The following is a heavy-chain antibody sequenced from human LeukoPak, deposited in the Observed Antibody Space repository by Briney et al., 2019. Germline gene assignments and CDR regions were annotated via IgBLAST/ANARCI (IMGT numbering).Heavy chain of an antibody. CDR2: IYSSGST. V-gene: IGHV4-59*01. Sequence: PSETLSLTCTVSGGSFSSYFWSWIRQPPGKGLEWIGYIYSSGSTNYNPSLKSRVSISADTSKNEFSLKLRSVTAADTAVYLCARVDTSLVPDAFDIWGQGSMVTVSS. CDR1: GGSFSSYF. J-gene: IGHJ3*02. D-gene: IGHD5-18*01. CDR3: ARVDTSLVPDAFDI.